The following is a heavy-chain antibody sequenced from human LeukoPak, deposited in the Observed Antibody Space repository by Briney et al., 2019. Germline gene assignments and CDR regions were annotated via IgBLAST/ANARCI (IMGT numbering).Heavy chain of an antibody. D-gene: IGHD3-10*01. CDR1: GGSFSGYY. Sequence: SETLSLTCAVYGGSFSGYYWSWIRQPPGKGLEWIGEINHSGSTNYNPSLKSRVTISVDTSKNQFYLKLSSVTAADTAVYYCARGTGYYGSGSPFDYWGQGTLVTVSS. V-gene: IGHV4-34*01. CDR3: ARGTGYYGSGSPFDY. J-gene: IGHJ4*02. CDR2: INHSGST.